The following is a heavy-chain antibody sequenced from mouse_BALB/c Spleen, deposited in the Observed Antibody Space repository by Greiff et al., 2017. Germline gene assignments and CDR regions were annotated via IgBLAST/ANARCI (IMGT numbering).Heavy chain of an antibody. D-gene: IGHD3-2*02. V-gene: IGHV2-2*02. CDR3: ARLRTPCYAMDY. CDR2: IWSGGST. J-gene: IGHJ4*01. CDR1: GFSLTSYG. Sequence: QVQLQQSGPGLVQPSQSLSITCTVSGFSLTSYGVHWVRQSPGKGLEWLGVIWSGGSTDYNAAFISRLSISKDNSKSQVFFKMNSLQANDTAIYYCARLRTPCYAMDYWGQGTSVTVSS.